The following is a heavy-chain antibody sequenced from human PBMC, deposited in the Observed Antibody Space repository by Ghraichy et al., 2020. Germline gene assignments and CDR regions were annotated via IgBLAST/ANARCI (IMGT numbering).Heavy chain of an antibody. Sequence: SETLSLTCAVYGGSFSGYYWSWIRQPPGKGLEWIGEINHSGSTNYNPSLKSRVTISVDTSKNQFSLKLSSVTAADTAVYYCARGKRSSSSYLLPSRSPSYLNNWFDPWGQGTLVTVSS. J-gene: IGHJ5*02. CDR3: ARGKRSSSSYLLPSRSPSYLNNWFDP. CDR2: INHSGST. V-gene: IGHV4-34*01. CDR1: GGSFSGYY. D-gene: IGHD6-6*01.